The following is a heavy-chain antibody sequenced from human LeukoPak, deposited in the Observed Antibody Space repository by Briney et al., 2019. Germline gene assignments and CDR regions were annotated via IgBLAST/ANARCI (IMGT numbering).Heavy chain of an antibody. D-gene: IGHD5-18*01. V-gene: IGHV4-59*01. J-gene: IGHJ4*02. CDR3: ARYSYGLPDY. CDR1: GGSISSYY. CDR2: IYYSGST. Sequence: PSETLSLTCTVSGGSISSYYWSWIRQPPGKGLEWIGYIYYSGSTNYNPSLKSRVTISVDTSKNQFSLKLSSVTAADTAVYYCARYSYGLPDYWGQGTLVTVSS.